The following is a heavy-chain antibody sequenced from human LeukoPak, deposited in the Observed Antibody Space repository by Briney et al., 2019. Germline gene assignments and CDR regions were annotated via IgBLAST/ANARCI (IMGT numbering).Heavy chain of an antibody. Sequence: GGSLRLSCAASGFTVSSNYMSWVRQAPGKGLECVSVIYSGGGAYYADSVKGRFTISRDNSKNTLYLQMNSLRAEDTAVYYCASLGFCSRATCVDQWGQGTLVTVSS. CDR2: IYSGGGA. J-gene: IGHJ5*02. V-gene: IGHV3-53*01. CDR1: GFTVSSNY. CDR3: ASLGFCSRATCVDQ. D-gene: IGHD2-2*01.